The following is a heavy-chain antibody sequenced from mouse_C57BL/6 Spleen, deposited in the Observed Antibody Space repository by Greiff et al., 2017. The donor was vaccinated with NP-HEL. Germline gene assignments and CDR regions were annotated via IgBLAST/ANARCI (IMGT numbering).Heavy chain of an antibody. D-gene: IGHD2-2*01. CDR1: GFTFSSYG. Sequence: EVKVVESGGDLVKPGGSLKLSCAASGFTFSSYGMSWVRQTPDKRLEWVATISSGGSYTYYPDSVKGRFTISRDNAKNTLYLQMSSLKSEDTAMYYCARWLRPYYFDYWGQGTTLTVSS. CDR2: ISSGGSYT. V-gene: IGHV5-6*01. J-gene: IGHJ2*01. CDR3: ARWLRPYYFDY.